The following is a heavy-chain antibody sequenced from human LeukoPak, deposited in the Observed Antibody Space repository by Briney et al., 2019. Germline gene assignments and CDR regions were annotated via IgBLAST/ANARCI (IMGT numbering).Heavy chain of an antibody. D-gene: IGHD1-1*01. CDR2: ISSSGSYI. J-gene: IGHJ4*02. CDR1: RFTFSSYS. CDR3: AKDGTSHYYIYY. V-gene: IGHV3-21*01. Sequence: GGSLRLSCAASRFTFSSYSMNWVRQAPGKGLEWVSSISSSGSYIYYADSVKGRFTISRDNAKNSLYLQMNSLRGDDTAVYYCAKDGTSHYYIYYWGQGTLVTVSS.